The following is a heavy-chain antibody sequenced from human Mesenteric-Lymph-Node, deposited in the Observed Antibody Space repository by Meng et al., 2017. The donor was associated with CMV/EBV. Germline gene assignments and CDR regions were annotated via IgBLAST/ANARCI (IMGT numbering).Heavy chain of an antibody. D-gene: IGHD3-3*01. Sequence: GGSLRLSCTASGFSFSSYCMSWDRQAPGKGLEWVANIRQDGSDKYYVDSVKGRFTISRDNAKNSLYLQMNSLRAEDTALYYCARGPSRYDFLRGFSLYSYYFDYWGQGTLVTVSS. V-gene: IGHV3-7*01. CDR1: GFSFSSYC. J-gene: IGHJ4*02. CDR3: ARGPSRYDFLRGFSLYSYYFDY. CDR2: IRQDGSDK.